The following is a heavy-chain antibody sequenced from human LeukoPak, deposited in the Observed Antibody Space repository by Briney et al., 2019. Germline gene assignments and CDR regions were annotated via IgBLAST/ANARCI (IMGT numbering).Heavy chain of an antibody. CDR1: GASIASCY. CDR3: VRDGANWEEPNDAFDT. CDR2: LYTTGTT. D-gene: IGHD1-26*01. Sequence: SETLSLTCAVSGASIASCYWSWVRQSAGKGLEWIGRLYTTGTTNYNPSLKSRVTMSGDSSKNQLSLTLTSVTTADTAVYYCVRDGANWEEPNDAFDTWGQGTLLTVSS. V-gene: IGHV4-4*07. J-gene: IGHJ3*02.